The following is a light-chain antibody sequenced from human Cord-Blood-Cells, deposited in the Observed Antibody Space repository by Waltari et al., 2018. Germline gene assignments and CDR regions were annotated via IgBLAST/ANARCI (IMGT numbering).Light chain of an antibody. J-gene: IGLJ3*02. CDR1: SSDVGGYNY. CDR3: CSYAGSYTLGV. CDR2: DVS. V-gene: IGLV2-11*01. Sequence: QSALTQPRSVSGSPGQSVTISCTGTSSDVGGYNYVSWYQQHPGKAPKLRIYDVSKRPAGVPDRFSGSKSGNPASLPISGLHAEDEADYYCCSYAGSYTLGVFGGGTKLTVL.